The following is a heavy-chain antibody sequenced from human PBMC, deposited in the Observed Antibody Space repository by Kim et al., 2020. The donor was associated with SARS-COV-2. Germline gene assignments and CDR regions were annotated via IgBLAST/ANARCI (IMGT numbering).Heavy chain of an antibody. D-gene: IGHD3-9*01. CDR3: AREDAARTISYGLDV. CDR1: GGSISSSGYY. Sequence: SETLSLTCTVSGGSISSSGYYWSWIRQRPGKGLEWIGYIYYSGSTYYNPSLKSRFTISIDTSKNQFSLKLSSVTAADTAVYFCAREDAARTISYGLDVWGQGTTVTVSS. CDR2: IYYSGST. V-gene: IGHV4-31*03. J-gene: IGHJ6*02.